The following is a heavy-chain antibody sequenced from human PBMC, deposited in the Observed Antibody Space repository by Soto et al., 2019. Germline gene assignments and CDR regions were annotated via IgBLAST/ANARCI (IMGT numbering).Heavy chain of an antibody. J-gene: IGHJ5*02. Sequence: SETLSLTCTVSGDSINNYGHFWTWIRQPAGKGLEWIGRIYTSGSTNYNPSLKSRVTMSVDTSKNQFSLKLSSVTAADTAVYYCASDSSSWYNHWFDPWGQGTLVTVSS. CDR2: IYTSGST. CDR3: ASDSSSWYNHWFDP. V-gene: IGHV4-61*02. CDR1: GDSINNYGHF. D-gene: IGHD6-13*01.